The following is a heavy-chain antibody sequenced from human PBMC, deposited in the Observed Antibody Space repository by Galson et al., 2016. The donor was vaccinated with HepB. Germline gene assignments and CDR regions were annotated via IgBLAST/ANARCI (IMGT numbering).Heavy chain of an antibody. Sequence: ETLSLTCAVYGGSFSGYYWSWIRQSPGKGLEWIGEINHRGSTNYNPSLKSRLTISVDTSKNQISLKLSFVTAADTAVYYCARGELRLVRLRVFDIWGQGTMVTVSS. CDR2: INHRGST. J-gene: IGHJ3*02. V-gene: IGHV4-34*01. CDR3: ARGELRLVRLRVFDI. D-gene: IGHD3-16*01. CDR1: GGSFSGYY.